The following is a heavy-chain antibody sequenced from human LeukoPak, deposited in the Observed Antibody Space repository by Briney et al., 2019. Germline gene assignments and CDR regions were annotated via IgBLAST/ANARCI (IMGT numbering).Heavy chain of an antibody. J-gene: IGHJ3*02. CDR2: FYPGGST. V-gene: IGHV3-53*01. Sequence: PGGSLRLSCAASGFSVSNNYMTWVRQAPGKGLEWVSAFYPGGSTFYAESVRGRFTISRDNSKNTLYLQMNTLRADDTAVYYCARGPLHDALTDYSLGAFDIWGQGTMVTVSS. D-gene: IGHD3-9*01. CDR1: GFSVSNNY. CDR3: ARGPLHDALTDYSLGAFDI.